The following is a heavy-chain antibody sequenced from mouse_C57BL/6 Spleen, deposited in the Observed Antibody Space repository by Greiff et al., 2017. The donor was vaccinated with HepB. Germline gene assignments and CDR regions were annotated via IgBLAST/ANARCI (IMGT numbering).Heavy chain of an antibody. CDR3: VRNYCGSSYDWYFDV. Sequence: EVKLLESGGGLVQPKGSLKLSCAASGFTFNTYAMHWVRQAPGKGLEWVARIRSKSSNYATYYADSVKDRFTISRDDSQSMLYLQMNTLKTEETAKYYWVRNYCGSSYDWYFDVWGTGTTVTVSS. CDR2: IRSKSSNYAT. J-gene: IGHJ1*03. D-gene: IGHD1-1*01. V-gene: IGHV10-3*01. CDR1: GFTFNTYA.